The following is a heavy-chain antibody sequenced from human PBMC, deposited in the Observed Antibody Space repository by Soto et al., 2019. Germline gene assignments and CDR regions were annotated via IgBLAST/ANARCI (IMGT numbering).Heavy chain of an antibody. J-gene: IGHJ4*02. CDR3: ARVGGTVTSDY. CDR2: VYYDGNNK. V-gene: IGHV3-33*01. Sequence: QVQLVESGGGVVQPGRSLRLSCAASGFTFSAYGMNWVRQAPGKGLEWLAMVYYDGNNKYYADSVEGRFTISRDNSKNTLQLQMSSLRAEDTTVYYCARVGGTVTSDYWGQGTLSTVSS. D-gene: IGHD4-17*01. CDR1: GFTFSAYG.